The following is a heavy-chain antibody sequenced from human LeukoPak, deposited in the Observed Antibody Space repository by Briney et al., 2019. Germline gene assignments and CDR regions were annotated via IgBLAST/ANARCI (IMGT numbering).Heavy chain of an antibody. J-gene: IGHJ4*02. Sequence: ASVKVSCKASGYTFTGYYMHWVRQAPGQGLEWVGWINPNSGGTNSAQKFQGRVTMTGDASTSTAYMELSSLTSDDTAVYYCARDFHNKKWYDGSGYYFDFWGQGTLVTVSS. D-gene: IGHD3-10*01. CDR1: GYTFTGYY. V-gene: IGHV1-2*02. CDR3: ARDFHNKKWYDGSGYYFDF. CDR2: INPNSGGT.